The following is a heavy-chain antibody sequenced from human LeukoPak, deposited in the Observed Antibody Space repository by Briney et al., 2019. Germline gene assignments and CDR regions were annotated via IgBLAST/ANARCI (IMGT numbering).Heavy chain of an antibody. V-gene: IGHV4-4*02. D-gene: IGHD3-22*01. CDR1: GGSISSSNW. CDR3: VREYYYDSSGRVGAFDI. Sequence: SGTLSLTCAVSGGSISSSNWWSWVRQPPGKGLEWIGEIYHSGSTNYNPSLKSRVTISVDTSKNQFSLKLSSVTAADTAVYYCVREYYYDSSGRVGAFDIWGQGTKVTVSS. J-gene: IGHJ3*02. CDR2: IYHSGST.